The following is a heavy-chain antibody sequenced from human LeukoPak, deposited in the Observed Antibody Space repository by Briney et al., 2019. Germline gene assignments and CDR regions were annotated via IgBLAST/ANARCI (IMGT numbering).Heavy chain of an antibody. D-gene: IGHD2-15*01. Sequence: SVKVSCKASGGTLNSYVISWVRQAPGQGLEWMGGIIPISGTANYAQKFQGRVTITADKSTSTAFMELSSLRSEDTAVYYCASLCCGSYYMDVWGKGTTVTVSS. CDR1: GGTLNSYV. CDR2: IIPISGTA. J-gene: IGHJ6*03. V-gene: IGHV1-69*06. CDR3: ASLCCGSYYMDV.